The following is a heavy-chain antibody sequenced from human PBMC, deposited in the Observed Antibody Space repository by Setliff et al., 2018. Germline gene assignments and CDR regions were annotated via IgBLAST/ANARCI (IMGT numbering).Heavy chain of an antibody. J-gene: IGHJ3*02. V-gene: IGHV4-34*01. CDR2: INHSGSP. Sequence: KTSETLSLTCAVYGASFSGTYCSWIRQSPGKGLEWIGEINHTGSPNWIGEINHSGSPNYNPSLKSRVTISVDTSKNQISPKLTSVTAADTAVYYCARPHGGDYAFDIWGQGRMVTVSS. CDR3: ARPHGGDYAFDI. CDR1: GASFSGTY. D-gene: IGHD3-16*01.